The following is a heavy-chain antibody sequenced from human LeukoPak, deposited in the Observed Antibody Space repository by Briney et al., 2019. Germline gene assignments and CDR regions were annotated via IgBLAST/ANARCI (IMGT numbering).Heavy chain of an antibody. CDR2: INPNSGGT. J-gene: IGHJ3*02. D-gene: IGHD3-3*01. V-gene: IGHV1-2*02. CDR3: ARSYDFWSGYYSGTVFGAFDI. Sequence: ASVKVSCKASGYTFTGYYMHWVRQAPGQGLEWMGWINPNSGGTNYAQKFQGRVTMTRDTSISTAYMELSRLRSDDTAVYYCARSYDFWSGYYSGTVFGAFDIWGQGTMVTVSS. CDR1: GYTFTGYY.